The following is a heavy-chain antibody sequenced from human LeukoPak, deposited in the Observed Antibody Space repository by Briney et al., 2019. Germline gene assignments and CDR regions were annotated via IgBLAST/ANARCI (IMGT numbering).Heavy chain of an antibody. CDR1: GFTFSSYW. V-gene: IGHV3-74*01. CDR2: INSDGSST. J-gene: IGHJ6*03. Sequence: GGSLKLSCAASGFTFSSYWMHWVLQAPGKGLVWVSRINSDGSSTSYADSVKGRFTISRDNAKNTLYLQMNSLRAEDTAVYYCANLRITIFGWEGYMDVWGKGTTVTVSS. CDR3: ANLRITIFGWEGYMDV. D-gene: IGHD3-3*01.